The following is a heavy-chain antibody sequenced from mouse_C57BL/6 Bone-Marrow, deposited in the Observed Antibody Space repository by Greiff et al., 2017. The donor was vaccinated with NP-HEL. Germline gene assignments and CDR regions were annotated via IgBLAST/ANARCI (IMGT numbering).Heavy chain of an antibody. CDR1: GFTFSSYG. V-gene: IGHV5-6*01. CDR2: ISSGGSYT. D-gene: IGHD1-1*01. Sequence: EVKLVESGGDLVKPGGSLKLSCAASGFTFSSYGMSWVRQTPDKRLEWVATISSGGSYTYYPDSVKGRFTISRDNAKNTLYLQMSSLKSEDTAMYYCARHDNYYGSSPTLSWFAYWGQGTLVTVSA. J-gene: IGHJ3*01. CDR3: ARHDNYYGSSPTLSWFAY.